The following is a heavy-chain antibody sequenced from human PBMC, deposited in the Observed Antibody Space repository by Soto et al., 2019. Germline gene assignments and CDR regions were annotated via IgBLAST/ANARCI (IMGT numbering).Heavy chain of an antibody. J-gene: IGHJ4*02. CDR3: ARLRAGPDNGWYWAFDY. CDR1: GGSISSSNYY. CDR2: IYYSGNT. D-gene: IGHD6-19*01. Sequence: SETLSLTCVVSGGSISSSNYYWGWIRQPPGKRLELIGNIYYSGNTYYNPSLKSRVTISVDTSKSQFSLKLSSVTAADTAVYYCARLRAGPDNGWYWAFDYWGQGTLVTVS. V-gene: IGHV4-39*01.